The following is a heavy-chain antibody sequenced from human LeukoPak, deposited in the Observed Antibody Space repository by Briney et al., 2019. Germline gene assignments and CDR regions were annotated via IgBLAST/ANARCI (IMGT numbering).Heavy chain of an antibody. Sequence: PSETLSLTCTVSGGSISSYYWSWIRQPPGKGLEWIGYIYYSGSTNYNPSLKSRVTISVDTSKNQFSLKLGSVTAADTAVYYCARVDWNWYFDLWGRGTLVTVSS. J-gene: IGHJ2*01. D-gene: IGHD3-9*01. CDR1: GGSISSYY. CDR2: IYYSGST. CDR3: ARVDWNWYFDL. V-gene: IGHV4-59*01.